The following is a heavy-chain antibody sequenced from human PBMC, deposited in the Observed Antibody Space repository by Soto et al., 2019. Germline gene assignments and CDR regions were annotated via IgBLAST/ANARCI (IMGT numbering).Heavy chain of an antibody. Sequence: SETLSLTCSVSGESINSGVYYWSWIRHHPGKGLEWIGYIYDSESAYYNPSLKSRVTISMDTSKNHFAMRLSSVTAADTAVYYCARASSSSSAADYWGQGTQVTVS. D-gene: IGHD6-6*01. CDR3: ARASSSSSAADY. CDR2: IYDSESA. J-gene: IGHJ4*02. V-gene: IGHV4-31*03. CDR1: GESINSGVYY.